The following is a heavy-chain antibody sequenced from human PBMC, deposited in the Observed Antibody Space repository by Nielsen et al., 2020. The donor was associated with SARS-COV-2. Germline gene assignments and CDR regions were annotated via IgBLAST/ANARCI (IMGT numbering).Heavy chain of an antibody. CDR2: ILSDGSTI. CDR1: GFTFSSYW. Sequence: GGFLRLSCAASGFTFSSYWMHWVRQAPGKGLVWVSHILSDGSTINYADSVRGRFTISRDNAKNTLYLQMNSLRAEDTAVYYCARDFYGSGSFPDYWGQGTLVTVSS. CDR3: ARDFYGSGSFPDY. V-gene: IGHV3-74*01. J-gene: IGHJ4*02. D-gene: IGHD3-10*01.